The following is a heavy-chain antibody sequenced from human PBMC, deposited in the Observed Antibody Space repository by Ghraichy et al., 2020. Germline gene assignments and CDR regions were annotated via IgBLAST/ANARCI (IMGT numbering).Heavy chain of an antibody. CDR3: ARQGAEVVPWWYFDY. CDR2: IYTSGST. J-gene: IGHJ4*02. CDR1: GGSISSYY. D-gene: IGHD2-15*01. Sequence: SETLSLTCTVSGGSISSYYWSWIRQPAGKGLEWIGRIYTSGSTNYNPSLKSRVTMSVDTSKNQFSLKLSSVTAADTAVYYFARQGAEVVPWWYFDYWGPGTLVPVSS. V-gene: IGHV4-4*07.